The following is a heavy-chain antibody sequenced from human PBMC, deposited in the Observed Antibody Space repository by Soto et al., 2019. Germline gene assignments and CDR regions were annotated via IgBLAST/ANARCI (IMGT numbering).Heavy chain of an antibody. Sequence: QVQLVQSGAEVKKPGASVKVSCKASGYTFNGYYMHWLRQAPGQGLEWMGWIDPNSGGTNYAQKFQGWVTMTWDTSITTAYMELSRLKFDDTAVYFCASGVSARPFDPWGQGTLVTVSS. D-gene: IGHD6-6*01. CDR3: ASGVSARPFDP. J-gene: IGHJ5*02. CDR2: IDPNSGGT. CDR1: GYTFNGYY. V-gene: IGHV1-2*04.